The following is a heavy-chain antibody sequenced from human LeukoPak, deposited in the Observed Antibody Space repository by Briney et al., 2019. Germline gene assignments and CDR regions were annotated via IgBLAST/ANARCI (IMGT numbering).Heavy chain of an antibody. J-gene: IGHJ5*02. CDR3: ARGRIPARGLDWFDP. CDR2: IYYSGNT. D-gene: IGHD2-2*01. V-gene: IGHV4-59*01. CDR1: GGSISSYY. Sequence: SETLSLTCTVSGGSISSYYWSWIRQPPGKGLEWIGYIYYSGNTNYNPSLKSRVTISVDTSKNQFSLKLTSVTTADTAVYYCARGRIPARGLDWFDPWGQGTLVTVSS.